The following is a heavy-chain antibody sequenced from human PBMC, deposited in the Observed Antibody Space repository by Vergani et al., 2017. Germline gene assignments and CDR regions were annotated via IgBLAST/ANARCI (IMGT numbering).Heavy chain of an antibody. CDR2: ISYDGSNK. J-gene: IGHJ5*02. CDR3: ARDVGDDYGDHDAAFDP. V-gene: IGHV3-30*01. Sequence: QVQLVESGGGVVQPGRSLRLSCAASGFTFSSYAMHWVRQAPGKGLEWVAVISYDGSNKYYADSVKGRFTISRDNSKNTLYLQMNSLRAEDTAVYYCARDVGDDYGDHDAAFDPWGQGTLVTVSS. D-gene: IGHD4-17*01. CDR1: GFTFSSYA.